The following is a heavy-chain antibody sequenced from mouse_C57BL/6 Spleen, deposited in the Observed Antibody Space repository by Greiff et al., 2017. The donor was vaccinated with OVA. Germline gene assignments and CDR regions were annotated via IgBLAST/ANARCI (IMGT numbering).Heavy chain of an antibody. CDR1: GYTFTDYE. CDR3: TRGEDGTAY. CDR2: IDPETGGT. J-gene: IGHJ3*01. V-gene: IGHV1-15*01. D-gene: IGHD2-1*01. Sequence: VKLVESGAELVRPGASVTLSCKASGYTFTDYEMHWVKQTPVHGLEWIGAIDPETGGTAYNQKFKGKAILTADKSSSTAYMELRSLTSEDSAVYYCTRGEDGTAYWGQGTLVTVSA.